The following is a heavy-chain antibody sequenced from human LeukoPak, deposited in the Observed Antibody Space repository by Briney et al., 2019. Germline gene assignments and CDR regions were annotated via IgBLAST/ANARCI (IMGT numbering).Heavy chain of an antibody. Sequence: GGSLRLSCAASGFTFSTYSMNWVRQAPGKGLEWVSYISSSGGAIYYADSVKGRFTISRDKAKNSLYLQMNSLRAEDTAVYYCARDFGWAFDYWGQGTLVTVSS. CDR2: ISSSGGAI. D-gene: IGHD6-19*01. CDR3: ARDFGWAFDY. J-gene: IGHJ4*02. CDR1: GFTFSTYS. V-gene: IGHV3-48*01.